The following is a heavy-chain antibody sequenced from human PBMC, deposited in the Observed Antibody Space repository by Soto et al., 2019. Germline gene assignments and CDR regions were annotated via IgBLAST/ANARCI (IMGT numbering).Heavy chain of an antibody. CDR2: IYYSGST. CDR3: AREILTGRFDY. D-gene: IGHD3-9*01. Sequence: SETLSLTCTVSGGFISSDYWSWIRQPPGKGLEWIGYIYYSGSTNYNPSLKSRVTISVDTSKNQFSLKLSSVTAADTAVYYCAREILTGRFDYWGQGTLVTVSS. J-gene: IGHJ4*02. V-gene: IGHV4-59*01. CDR1: GGFISSDY.